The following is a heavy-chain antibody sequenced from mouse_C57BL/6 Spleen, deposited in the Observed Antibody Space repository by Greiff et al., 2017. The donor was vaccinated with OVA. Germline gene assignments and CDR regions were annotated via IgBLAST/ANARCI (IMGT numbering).Heavy chain of an antibody. CDR2: IYPGSGST. CDR1: GYTFTSYW. V-gene: IGHV1-55*01. Sequence: QVQLKQPGAELVKPGASVKMSCKASGYTFTSYWITWVKQRPGQGLEWIGDIYPGSGSTNYNEKFKSKATLTVDTSSSTAYMQLSSLASEDSAVYYCARTGRYFDVWGTGTTVTVSS. CDR3: ARTGRYFDV. D-gene: IGHD4-1*01. J-gene: IGHJ1*03.